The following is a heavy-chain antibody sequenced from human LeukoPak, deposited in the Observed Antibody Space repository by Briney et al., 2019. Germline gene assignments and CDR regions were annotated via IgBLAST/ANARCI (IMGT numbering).Heavy chain of an antibody. CDR2: IYSGGTT. Sequence: GGSLRLSCAASGFTVINNYMTWVRQAPGKGLEWVSVIYSGGTTHYADSVKGRFTISRDNSKNTLYLQMNSLRVDDTAVYSCARESGGGYHSEGPKLWGLGTLVTVSA. CDR1: GFTVINNY. D-gene: IGHD2-21*02. V-gene: IGHV3-53*01. J-gene: IGHJ4*02. CDR3: ARESGGGYHSEGPKL.